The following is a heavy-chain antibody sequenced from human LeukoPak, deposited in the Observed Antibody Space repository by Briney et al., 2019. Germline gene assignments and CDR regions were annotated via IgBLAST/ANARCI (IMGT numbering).Heavy chain of an antibody. CDR1: GGSISNYY. J-gene: IGHJ3*02. CDR3: ARVRNYPDAFDI. Sequence: SETLSLTCTVSGGSISNYYWAWIRQPPGKGLEWIGYIYDTGSTKYKPSLKSRLTISLHTSRNQFSLNLSSLTAADTAIYYCARVRNYPDAFDIWGQGRMVTVSS. V-gene: IGHV4-59*01. D-gene: IGHD5-24*01. CDR2: IYDTGST.